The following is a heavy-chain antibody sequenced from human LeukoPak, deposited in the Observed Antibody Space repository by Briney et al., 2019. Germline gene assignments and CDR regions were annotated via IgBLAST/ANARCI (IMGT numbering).Heavy chain of an antibody. V-gene: IGHV3-21*01. D-gene: IGHD1-1*01. Sequence: GGSLRLSCAASGFTFRSYAMSWVRQAPGKGLEWVSSISSSSSYIYYADSLKGRFTISRDNAKNSLYLQMNSLRAEDTAVYYCARDLAGTPLGDYWGQGTLVTVSS. J-gene: IGHJ4*02. CDR1: GFTFRSYA. CDR2: ISSSSSYI. CDR3: ARDLAGTPLGDY.